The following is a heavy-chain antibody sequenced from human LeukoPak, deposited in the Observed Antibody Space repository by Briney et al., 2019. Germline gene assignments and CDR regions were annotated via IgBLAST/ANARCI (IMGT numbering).Heavy chain of an antibody. V-gene: IGHV4-59*01. Sequence: SETLSLLCTVSGSSISSYYWTWIRQPPGKGLEWIGYIYYSGSTNYNPSLKSRVTISVDTSKNQFSLKLSSVTAADTAVYYCARELGYDSSGYYLDWGQGTLVTVSS. J-gene: IGHJ4*02. CDR1: GSSISSYY. CDR3: ARELGYDSSGYYLD. CDR2: IYYSGST. D-gene: IGHD3-22*01.